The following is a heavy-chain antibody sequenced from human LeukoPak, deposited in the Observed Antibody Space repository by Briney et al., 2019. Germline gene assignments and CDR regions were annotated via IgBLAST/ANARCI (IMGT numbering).Heavy chain of an antibody. Sequence: ASVKVSCKASGYTFTSYGISWVRQAPGQGLEWMGIINPSGGSRSTSYAQKFQGRVTMTRDTSTSTVYMELSSLRSEDTAVYYCARALAPFGSGSYAFDCWGQGTLVTVSS. V-gene: IGHV1-46*01. CDR2: INPSGGSRST. CDR3: ARALAPFGSGSYAFDC. CDR1: GYTFTSYG. D-gene: IGHD3-10*01. J-gene: IGHJ4*02.